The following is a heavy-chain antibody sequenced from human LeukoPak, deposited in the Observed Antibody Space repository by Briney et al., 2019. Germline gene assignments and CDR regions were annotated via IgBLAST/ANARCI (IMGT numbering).Heavy chain of an antibody. CDR3: ARDGSRVFWSGYPDY. Sequence: SVKVSCKASGGTFSSYAISWVRQAPRQGLEWMGRIIPILGIANYAQKFQGRVTITADKSTSTAYMELSSLRSEDTAVYYCARDGSRVFWSGYPDYWGQGTLVTVSS. CDR1: GGTFSSYA. J-gene: IGHJ4*02. D-gene: IGHD3-3*01. CDR2: IIPILGIA. V-gene: IGHV1-69*04.